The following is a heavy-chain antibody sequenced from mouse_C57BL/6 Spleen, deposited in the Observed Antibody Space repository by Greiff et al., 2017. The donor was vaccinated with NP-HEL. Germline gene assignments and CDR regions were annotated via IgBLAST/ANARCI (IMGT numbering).Heavy chain of an antibody. CDR3: AMSAITTVVAPYFDY. D-gene: IGHD1-1*01. J-gene: IGHJ2*01. CDR2: LHPSDSDT. V-gene: IGHV1-74*01. Sequence: QVHVKQPGAELVKPGASVKVSCKASGYTFTSYWMHWVKQRPGQGLEWIGRLHPSDSDTNYNQKFKGKATLTVDKSSSKAYMQLSRLTSEDSAVYYCAMSAITTVVAPYFDYWGQGTTLTVSS. CDR1: GYTFTSYW.